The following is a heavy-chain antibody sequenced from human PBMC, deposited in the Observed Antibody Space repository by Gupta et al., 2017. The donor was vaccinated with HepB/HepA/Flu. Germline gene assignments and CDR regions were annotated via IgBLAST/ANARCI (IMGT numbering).Heavy chain of an antibody. Sequence: QVQLQQWGAGLLKPSETLSLICAVYGGSFSGYYWSWIRQPPGKGLEWIGEINHSGSTNYNPSLKSRVTISADTSKNQFSLKLSSVTAADTAVYYCARRMRPTFYDPPVSSNSGYFDLWGRGTLVTVSS. CDR1: GGSFSGYY. CDR3: ARRMRPTFYDPPVSSNSGYFDL. V-gene: IGHV4-34*01. J-gene: IGHJ2*01. D-gene: IGHD3-3*01. CDR2: INHSGST.